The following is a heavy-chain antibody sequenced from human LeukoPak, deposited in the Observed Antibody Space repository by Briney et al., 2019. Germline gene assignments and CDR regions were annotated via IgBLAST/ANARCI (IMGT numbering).Heavy chain of an antibody. CDR1: GGSISSYD. V-gene: IGHV4-59*01. CDR2: IYYSGST. J-gene: IGHJ4*02. D-gene: IGHD5-12*01. Sequence: SETLSLTCTVSGGSISSYDWSWIRQPPGKGLEWIGYIYYSGSTYYNPSLKSRVTISVDTSKNQFSLKLSSVTAADTAVYYCARDSSGYDTLDYWGQGTLVTVSS. CDR3: ARDSSGYDTLDY.